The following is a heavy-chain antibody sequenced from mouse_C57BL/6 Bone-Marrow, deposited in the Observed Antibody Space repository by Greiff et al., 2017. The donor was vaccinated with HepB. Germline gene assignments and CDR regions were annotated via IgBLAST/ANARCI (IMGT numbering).Heavy chain of an antibody. CDR3: ARDGYYPYYFDY. D-gene: IGHD2-3*01. J-gene: IGHJ2*01. Sequence: EVQGVESGGGLVKPGGSLKLSCAASGFTFSSYTMSWVRQTPEKRLEWVATISSGGGNTYYPDSVKGRFTISRDNAKNTLYLQMSSLRSEDTALYYCARDGYYPYYFDYWGQGTTLTVSS. CDR1: GFTFSSYT. CDR2: ISSGGGNT. V-gene: IGHV5-9*01.